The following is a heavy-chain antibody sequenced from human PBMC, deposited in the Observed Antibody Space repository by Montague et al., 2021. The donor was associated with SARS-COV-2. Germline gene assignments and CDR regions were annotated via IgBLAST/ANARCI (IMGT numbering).Heavy chain of an antibody. CDR2: IYDGGAV. CDR3: VRDHPYGGPRGAYDI. CDR1: GGSITGYY. D-gene: IGHD4-23*01. J-gene: IGHJ3*02. V-gene: IGHV4-59*01. Sequence: SETLPLTCTVSGGSITGYYWSWLRRSPGKGLEWIAYIYDGGAVNYNPSLGSRVTISTDTSKNQLSLKVNSVTAADTAVYYCVRDHPYGGPRGAYDIWGQGTVVTVSS.